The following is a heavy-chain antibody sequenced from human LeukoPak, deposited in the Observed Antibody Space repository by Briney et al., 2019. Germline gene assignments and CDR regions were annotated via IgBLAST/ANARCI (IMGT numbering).Heavy chain of an antibody. V-gene: IGHV1-18*01. CDR3: ARDRSSGTSDY. CDR2: ISAYNGNT. J-gene: IGHJ4*02. D-gene: IGHD3-22*01. CDR1: GYTFTRYG. Sequence: ASVKVSCKAPGYTFTRYGITWARQAPGQGLEWMGWISAYNGNTNYAQKLHGRVTMTTDTSTSTAYMELRSLRSDDTAVYYCARDRSSGTSDYWGQGTLVTVSS.